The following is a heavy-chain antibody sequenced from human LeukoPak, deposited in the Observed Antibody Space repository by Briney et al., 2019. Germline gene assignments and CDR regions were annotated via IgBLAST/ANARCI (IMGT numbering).Heavy chain of an antibody. D-gene: IGHD6-13*01. V-gene: IGHV4-39*01. CDR2: IYYNGNT. CDR1: GGSISSSSYY. CDR3: ASAYSSSWLRFDY. Sequence: PSETLSLTCTVSGGSISSSSYYWDWIRQPPGKGLEWIGNIYYNGNTYYNPSLKSRVTISVDTSKNQFSLKLSSVTAADTAVYYCASAYSSSWLRFDYWGQGTLVTVSS. J-gene: IGHJ4*02.